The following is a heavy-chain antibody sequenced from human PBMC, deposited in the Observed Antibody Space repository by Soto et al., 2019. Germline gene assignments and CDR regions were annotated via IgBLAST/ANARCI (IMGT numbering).Heavy chain of an antibody. D-gene: IGHD2-8*02. CDR1: GFTFSGSA. CDR3: TFGIWWTGTGDAFDI. J-gene: IGHJ3*02. Sequence: EVQLVESGGGLVQPGGSLKLSCAASGFTFSGSAMHWVRQASGKGLEWVGRIRSKANSYATAYAASVKGRFTISRDDSRNTAYLQMNSRKTEDTAVYYCTFGIWWTGTGDAFDIWGQGTMVTVSS. CDR2: IRSKANSYAT. V-gene: IGHV3-73*01.